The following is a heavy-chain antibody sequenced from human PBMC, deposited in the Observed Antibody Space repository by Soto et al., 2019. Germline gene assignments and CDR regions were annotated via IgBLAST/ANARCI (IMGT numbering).Heavy chain of an antibody. V-gene: IGHV1-2*02. CDR2: INPKTGGT. D-gene: IGHD3-16*01. CDR1: GYTFTDYY. CDR3: ASGLFITFGGVCHGFAI. J-gene: IGHJ3*02. Sequence: ASVKVSCKASGYTFTDYYMHLFRQAHGQGLEWMGWINPKTGGTKNAQKFQGRVTMTRDTXTNTAYMEVSRRRSDDTAVYYCASGLFITFGGVCHGFAIWGQ.